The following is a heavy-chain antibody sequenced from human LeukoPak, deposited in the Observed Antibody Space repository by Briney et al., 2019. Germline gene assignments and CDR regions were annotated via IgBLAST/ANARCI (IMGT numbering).Heavy chain of an antibody. D-gene: IGHD3-16*01. CDR3: AREISRFGI. J-gene: IGHJ4*02. CDR1: GFTVSSSNY. CDR2: IYTGGTT. V-gene: IGHV3-66*01. Sequence: GGSLRLSCAASGFTVSSSNYMNWVRQAPGKGLEWVSGIYTGGTTYYTDSVKGRFTISRDNPNNTLYLQMHSLRAEDAAVYYCAREISRFGIWGQGTLVTVSS.